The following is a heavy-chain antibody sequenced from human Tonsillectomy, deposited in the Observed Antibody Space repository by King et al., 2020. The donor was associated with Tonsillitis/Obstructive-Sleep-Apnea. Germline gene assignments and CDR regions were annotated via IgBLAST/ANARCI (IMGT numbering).Heavy chain of an antibody. V-gene: IGHV3-66*01. D-gene: IGHD3-16*02. Sequence: VQLVESGGGLVQPGGSLRLSCAASGFTVSSNYMSWVRQAPGKGLEWVSVIYSGGSTYYADSVKGRFTISRDNPKNTLYLQMNSLRAEDTAVYYCARGSKYDYIWGSYRGYFDYWGQGTLVTVSS. CDR3: ARGSKYDYIWGSYRGYFDY. CDR2: IYSGGST. J-gene: IGHJ4*02. CDR1: GFTVSSNY.